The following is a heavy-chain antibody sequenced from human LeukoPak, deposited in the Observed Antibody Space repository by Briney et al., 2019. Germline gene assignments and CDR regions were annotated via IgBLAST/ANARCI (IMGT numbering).Heavy chain of an antibody. V-gene: IGHV7-4-1*02. D-gene: IGHD3-10*01. CDR2: INTNTGNP. J-gene: IGHJ3*02. CDR3: ARVVRVRGVYDWAFDI. Sequence: GASVKVSCKASGYTFTSYAMNWVRQAPGQGLEWMGWINTNTGNPTYAQGFTGRFVFSLDTSVSTAYLQISSLKAEDTAVYYCARVVRVRGVYDWAFDIWGQGTMVTVSS. CDR1: GYTFTSYA.